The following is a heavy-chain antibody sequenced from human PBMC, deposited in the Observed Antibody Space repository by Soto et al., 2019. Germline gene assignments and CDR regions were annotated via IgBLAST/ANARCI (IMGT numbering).Heavy chain of an antibody. J-gene: IGHJ2*01. Sequence: QVQLQESGPGLVKPSETLSLTCTVSGGSISSYYWSWIRQPPGKGLELIGYIYYGGSTNYNPSLKSRVTISVDTSKNQFSLKLSSVTAADTAMYSCARFNWYFDLWGRGTLVTVSS. CDR3: ARFNWYFDL. CDR1: GGSISSYY. V-gene: IGHV4-59*01. CDR2: IYYGGST.